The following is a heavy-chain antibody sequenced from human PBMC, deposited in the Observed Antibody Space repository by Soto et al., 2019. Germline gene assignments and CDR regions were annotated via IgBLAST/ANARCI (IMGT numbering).Heavy chain of an antibody. D-gene: IGHD4-17*01. Sequence: EAQLVESGGGLVQPGGPLTLSCTASKITPTIYWMNWIRQAPGKGLVWVPRINPESTILTDADSVTGRFTISRDSAKNALYLPMKALRAEETAIYYSRIDSCGAWDSWGQGKLVTVSS. V-gene: IGHV3-74*01. CDR2: INPESTIL. J-gene: IGHJ4*02. CDR3: RIDSCGAWDS. CDR1: KITPTIYW.